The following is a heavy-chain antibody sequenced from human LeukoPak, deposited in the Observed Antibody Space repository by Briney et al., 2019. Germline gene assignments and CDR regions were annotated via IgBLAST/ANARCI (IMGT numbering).Heavy chain of an antibody. J-gene: IGHJ4*02. CDR3: ARFPYFEGFDY. CDR1: GGSIESYY. D-gene: IGHD3-9*01. Sequence: SETLSLTCSVSGGSIESYYWSWIRQPPGKGLEFIGYIAASGTTKHNPSLKSRVTLSMDTSKNQFSLKLTSVSAADTAVYFCARFPYFEGFDYWGQGIQVIVSS. V-gene: IGHV4-4*08. CDR2: IAASGTT.